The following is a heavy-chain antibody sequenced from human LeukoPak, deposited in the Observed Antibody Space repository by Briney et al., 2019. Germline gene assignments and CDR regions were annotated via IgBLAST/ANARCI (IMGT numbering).Heavy chain of an antibody. CDR2: IYYSGST. D-gene: IGHD4-17*01. CDR1: GGSISSGSYY. J-gene: IGHJ6*02. V-gene: IGHV4-61*01. Sequence: SETLSLTCAVSGGSISSGSYYWSWIRQPPGKGLEWIGYIYYSGSTNYNPSLKSRVTISVDTSKNQFSLKLSSVTAADTAVYYCAREYYGDYYYYYGMDVWGQGTTVTVSS. CDR3: AREYYGDYYYYYGMDV.